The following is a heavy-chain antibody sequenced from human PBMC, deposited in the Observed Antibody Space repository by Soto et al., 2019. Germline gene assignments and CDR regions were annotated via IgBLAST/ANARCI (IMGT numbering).Heavy chain of an antibody. J-gene: IGHJ4*02. CDR2: TYPGDSDT. CDR1: GYSFPNYW. Sequence: GESLKISCEGSGYSFPNYWIGWVRQMPGKGLEWMGFTYPGDSDTKYNPSFQGQVTISVDKSLRTAYLQWSGLKASDTAMYYCVREYTSSLTFDYWGQGTLVTVSS. D-gene: IGHD2-2*01. CDR3: VREYTSSLTFDY. V-gene: IGHV5-51*01.